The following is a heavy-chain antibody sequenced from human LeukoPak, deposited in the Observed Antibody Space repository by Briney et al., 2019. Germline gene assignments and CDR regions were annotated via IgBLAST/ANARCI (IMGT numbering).Heavy chain of an antibody. D-gene: IGHD1-26*01. CDR2: ISYDGHSK. V-gene: IGHV3-30*01. CDR3: AREGETGKLDY. Sequence: GGSLRLSCAASGFTFRRYAMHWVRQAPGKGLEWVAIISYDGHSKYYPDSLKGRFTISRDNSKNTLYLQLNSLRTEDTAVYYCAREGETGKLDYWGQGTLVTVSS. J-gene: IGHJ4*02. CDR1: GFTFRRYA.